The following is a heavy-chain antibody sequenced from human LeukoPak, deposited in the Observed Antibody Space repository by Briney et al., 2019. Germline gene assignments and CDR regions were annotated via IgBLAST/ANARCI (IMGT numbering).Heavy chain of an antibody. D-gene: IGHD4-17*01. CDR1: GGSFSSSSYY. V-gene: IGHV4-39*01. J-gene: IGHJ4*02. Sequence: SETLSLTCTVSGGSFSSSSYYWGWIRQPPGKGQEWIGTISYSGSPYYNPSFKSRVTMSVDTSENQFSLKLSSVTAADTAVYYCARRYGDYGLFDYWGQGTLVAVSS. CDR3: ARRYGDYGLFDY. CDR2: ISYSGSP.